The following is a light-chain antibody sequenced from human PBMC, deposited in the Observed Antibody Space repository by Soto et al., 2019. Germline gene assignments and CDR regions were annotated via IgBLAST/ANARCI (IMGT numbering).Light chain of an antibody. CDR3: SSYTSGTTLYV. Sequence: QSALTQPPSASGSPGQSVAISCTGTSSDVGGYNYVSWYQHHPGKAPRLIIHASSNRPSGVSHRFSGSRSGNTASLTISGLQADDEADYYCSSYTSGTTLYVFGTGTKVTVL. CDR2: ASS. J-gene: IGLJ1*01. CDR1: SSDVGGYNY. V-gene: IGLV2-14*01.